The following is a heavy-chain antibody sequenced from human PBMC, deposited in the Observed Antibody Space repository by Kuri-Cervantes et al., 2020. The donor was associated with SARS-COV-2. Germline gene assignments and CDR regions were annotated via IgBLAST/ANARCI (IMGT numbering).Heavy chain of an antibody. Sequence: ETLSLTCAASGFTFSIYTIHWVRQAPGKGLQYVSAISSTGRTTYYADSVKGRFTISRDNSRNTLDLQMSSLRAEDTAVYYCVRDSDTTGYYWYFDLWGRGTLVTVSS. V-gene: IGHV3-64D*06. CDR3: VRDSDTTGYYWYFDL. J-gene: IGHJ2*01. D-gene: IGHD3-22*01. CDR1: GFTFSIYT. CDR2: ISSTGRTT.